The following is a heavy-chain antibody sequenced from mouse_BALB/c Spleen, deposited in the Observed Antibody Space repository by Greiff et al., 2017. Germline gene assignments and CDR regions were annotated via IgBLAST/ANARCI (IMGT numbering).Heavy chain of an antibody. CDR2: IWAGGST. V-gene: IGHV2-9*02. J-gene: IGHJ3*01. CDR3: ARDREYGNYWFAY. Sequence: VKLMESGPGLVAPSQSLSITCTVSGFSLTSYGVHWVRQPPGKGLEWLGVIWAGGSTNYNSALMSRLSISKDNSKSQVFLKMNSLQTDDTAMYYCARDREYGNYWFAYWGQGTLVTVSA. D-gene: IGHD2-10*02. CDR1: GFSLTSYG.